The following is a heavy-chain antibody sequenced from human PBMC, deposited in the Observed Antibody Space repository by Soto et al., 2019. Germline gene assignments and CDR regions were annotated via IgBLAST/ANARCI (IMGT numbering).Heavy chain of an antibody. Sequence: ASVKVSCKASGYTFTSYDINWVLQATGQGLEWMGWMNPNSGNTGYAQKFQGRVTMTRNTCISTAYMELSSLRSEDTAVYYCARVGAGGAYYYYGMDVWGQGTTVTVSS. CDR3: ARVGAGGAYYYYGMDV. J-gene: IGHJ6*02. CDR2: MNPNSGNT. CDR1: GYTFTSYD. D-gene: IGHD3-16*01. V-gene: IGHV1-8*01.